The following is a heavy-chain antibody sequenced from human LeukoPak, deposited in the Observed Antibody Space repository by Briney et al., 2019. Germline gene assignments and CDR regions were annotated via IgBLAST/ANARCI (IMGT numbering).Heavy chain of an antibody. D-gene: IGHD3-22*01. CDR3: ARLVQFPYYDNTTYYDY. V-gene: IGHV1-2*02. CDR1: GYTFTGYY. CDR2: INPHSGGT. Sequence: ASVKVSCKAPGYTFTGYYLHWVRQAPGQGLEWVGWINPHSGGTNYVQKFQGRVTMTGDTSITTAYMELNRLRFDDTAVYYCARLVQFPYYDNTTYYDYWGQGTLVTASS. J-gene: IGHJ4*02.